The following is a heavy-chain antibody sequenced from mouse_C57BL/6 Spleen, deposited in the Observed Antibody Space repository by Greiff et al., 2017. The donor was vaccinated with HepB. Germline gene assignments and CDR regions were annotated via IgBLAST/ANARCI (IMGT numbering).Heavy chain of an antibody. V-gene: IGHV5-17*01. CDR1: GFTFSDYG. D-gene: IGHD1-1*01. CDR2: ISSGSSTI. J-gene: IGHJ3*01. Sequence: DVKLQESGGGLVKPGGSLKLSCAASGFTFSDYGMHWVRQAPEKGLEWVAYISSGSSTIYYADTVKGRFTISRDNAKNTLFLQMTSLRSEDTAMYYCARGTTVVDAWFAYWGQGTLVTVSA. CDR3: ARGTTVVDAWFAY.